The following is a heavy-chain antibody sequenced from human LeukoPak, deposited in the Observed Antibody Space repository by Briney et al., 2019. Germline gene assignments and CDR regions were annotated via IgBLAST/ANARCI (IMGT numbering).Heavy chain of an antibody. CDR2: INHSGDT. CDR1: GGSFSTYY. D-gene: IGHD1-26*01. Sequence: PSETLSLTCAIYGGSFSTYYWSWIRQPPGKGLEWIGEINHSGDTTYNPSLKSRVTISVDTSKNRFSLMLTSVTAADTAVYYCAGGIVGVPTADRSFDYWGQGTLVTVSA. CDR3: AGGIVGVPTADRSFDY. V-gene: IGHV4-34*01. J-gene: IGHJ4*02.